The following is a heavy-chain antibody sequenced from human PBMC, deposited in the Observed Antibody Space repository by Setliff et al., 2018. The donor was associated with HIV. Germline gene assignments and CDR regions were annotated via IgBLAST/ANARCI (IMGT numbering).Heavy chain of an antibody. CDR2: IIPIARAP. Sequence: ASVKVSCKASGGIFNTYGMNWVRQAPGQGLEWMGGIIPIARAPNYAQKFQDRVTITADESTTTVYMEVRSLKSEDTALYYCARGPRYGYDRGYFDYWGQGTLVTVSS. CDR3: ARGPRYGYDRGYFDY. D-gene: IGHD5-12*01. CDR1: GGIFNTYG. V-gene: IGHV1-69*13. J-gene: IGHJ4*02.